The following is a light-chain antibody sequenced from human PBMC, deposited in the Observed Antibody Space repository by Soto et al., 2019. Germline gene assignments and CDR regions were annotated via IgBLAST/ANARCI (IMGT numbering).Light chain of an antibody. CDR2: TAS. V-gene: IGKV1-39*01. J-gene: IGKJ2*03. CDR3: QQTYSTLNS. Sequence: DIQVTQSPSSLSASVGYRVTITCRASQSIRTYLNWYQQRPGKPPKLLIHTASTLQTGVPSRFSGSGSGTDFTLTISSLQPEDFATYYCQQTYSTLNSFGQGTKLEIK. CDR1: QSIRTY.